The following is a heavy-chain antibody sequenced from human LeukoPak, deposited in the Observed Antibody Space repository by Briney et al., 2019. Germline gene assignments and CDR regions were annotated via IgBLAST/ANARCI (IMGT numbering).Heavy chain of an antibody. V-gene: IGHV3-74*01. J-gene: IGHJ4*02. CDR3: ARGYGSSRGWY. D-gene: IGHD6-6*01. CDR2: INSDGSST. CDR1: GFTFSSYW. Sequence: GGSLRLSCAASGFTFSSYWMHWVRQAPGKGLVWVSRINSDGSSTSYADSAKGRFIISRDNAKNTLYLQMNSLRAEDTAVYYCARGYGSSRGWYWGQGTLVTVSS.